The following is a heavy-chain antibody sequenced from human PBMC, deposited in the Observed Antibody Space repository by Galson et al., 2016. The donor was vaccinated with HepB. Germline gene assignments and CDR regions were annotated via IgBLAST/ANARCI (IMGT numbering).Heavy chain of an antibody. Sequence: SLRLSCAASGFAVGHSQMTWVRQAPGKGLGCVSVIYDDGNTNYADSVKGRFTISRDSSKNTLYFQMNSLRAEDTAVYYFARKYSGFDCWGQGTLVTVSS. V-gene: IGHV3-53*01. D-gene: IGHD5-12*01. CDR2: IYDDGNT. CDR1: GFAVGHSQ. J-gene: IGHJ4*02. CDR3: ARKYSGFDC.